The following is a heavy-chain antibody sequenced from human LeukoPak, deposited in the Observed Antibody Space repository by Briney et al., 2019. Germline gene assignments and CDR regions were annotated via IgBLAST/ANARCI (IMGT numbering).Heavy chain of an antibody. J-gene: IGHJ5*02. V-gene: IGHV3-21*01. CDR3: ARDRSYSRGFDP. CDR2: ISSSSSYI. Sequence: GGSLRLSCAASGFTFSSYSMNWVRQAPGKGLEWVSSISSSSSYIYYADSVKGRFTISRDNAKNSLYLQMNSLRAEDTAVYYCARDRSYSRGFDPWGQGTLVTVSS. CDR1: GFTFSSYS. D-gene: IGHD6-13*01.